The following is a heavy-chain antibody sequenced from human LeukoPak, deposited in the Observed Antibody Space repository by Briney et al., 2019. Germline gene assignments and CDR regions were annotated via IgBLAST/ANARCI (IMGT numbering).Heavy chain of an antibody. CDR1: GFTFSSYG. CDR3: AKTPLLRYFDWLSPLGDY. D-gene: IGHD3-9*01. CDR2: ISGSGGST. V-gene: IGHV3-23*01. J-gene: IGHJ4*02. Sequence: GGSLRLSCAASGFTFSSYGMSWVRQAPGKGLEWVSAISGSGGSTYYADSVKGRFTISRDNSKNTLYLQMNSLRAEDTAVYYCAKTPLLRYFDWLSPLGDYWGQGTLVTVSS.